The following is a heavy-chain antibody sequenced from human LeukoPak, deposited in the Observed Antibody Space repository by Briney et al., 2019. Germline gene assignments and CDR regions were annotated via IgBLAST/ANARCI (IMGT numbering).Heavy chain of an antibody. Sequence: ASVKVSCKASGYTFTNYGISWVRQAPGQGLEWMGWIRVYNGNTKYAQKLQGRVTMTTDTSTSTAYMELRSLTSDDTAVYYCARGGSDCSGGNCPYSWFDPWGQGTLVTVSS. J-gene: IGHJ5*02. D-gene: IGHD2-15*01. CDR3: ARGGSDCSGGNCPYSWFDP. CDR1: GYTFTNYG. V-gene: IGHV1-18*01. CDR2: IRVYNGNT.